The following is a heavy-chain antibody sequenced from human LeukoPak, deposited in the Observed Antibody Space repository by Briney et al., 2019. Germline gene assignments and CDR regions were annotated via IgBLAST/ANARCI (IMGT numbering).Heavy chain of an antibody. V-gene: IGHV4-34*01. Sequence: PSETLSLTCAVYGGSFSGYYWSWIRQPPGKGLEWIGEINHSGSTNYNPSLKSRVTISVDTSKNQFSLKLSSVTAADTAVYYCARSLWDSSGYIPADDAFDIWGQGTMVTVSS. CDR2: INHSGST. D-gene: IGHD3-22*01. CDR3: ARSLWDSSGYIPADDAFDI. J-gene: IGHJ3*02. CDR1: GGSFSGYY.